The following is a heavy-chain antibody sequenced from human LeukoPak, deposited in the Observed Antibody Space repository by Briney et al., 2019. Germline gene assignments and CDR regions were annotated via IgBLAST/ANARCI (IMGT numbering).Heavy chain of an antibody. CDR2: INPNSGGT. CDR3: ARGSDIVVIDI. V-gene: IGHV1-2*02. CDR1: GYTFIGYY. J-gene: IGHJ3*02. Sequence: ASVKVSCKASGYTFIGYYMHWVRQAPGQGLEWMGWINPNSGGTNYAQKYQGRVTLTRDTSISTAYMELSRLSSDDTAVYYCARGSDIVVIDIWGQGTMFTVSS. D-gene: IGHD2-2*01.